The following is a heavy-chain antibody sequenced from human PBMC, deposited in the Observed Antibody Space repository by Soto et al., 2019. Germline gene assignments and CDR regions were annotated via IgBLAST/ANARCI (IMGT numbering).Heavy chain of an antibody. CDR2: ISYSGTT. CDR1: GDSISSNKNY. Sequence: SETLSLTCTVSGDSISSNKNYWSWIRQPPGEGLEWIGFISYSGTTSYSPSLKSRVAISLDTSKNQFSLSLSSVTAADTAVYYCARALILTGYYIHDAFDIWGQGTMVTVSS. D-gene: IGHD3-9*01. J-gene: IGHJ3*02. V-gene: IGHV4-30-4*01. CDR3: ARALILTGYYIHDAFDI.